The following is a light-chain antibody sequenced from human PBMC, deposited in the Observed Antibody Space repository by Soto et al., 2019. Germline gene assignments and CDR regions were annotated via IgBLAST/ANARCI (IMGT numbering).Light chain of an antibody. V-gene: IGKV3-15*01. CDR1: QSVSSN. CDR2: GAS. J-gene: IGKJ4*02. Sequence: EIVMTQSPATLSVSPGERATLSCRASQSVSSNLAWYQQKPGQAPRLLIYGASTRATGIPARFSGSGSGTEFTLTISSLQSEDCAVYYCQQYYNWPSLTFGGGTKVEIK. CDR3: QQYYNWPSLT.